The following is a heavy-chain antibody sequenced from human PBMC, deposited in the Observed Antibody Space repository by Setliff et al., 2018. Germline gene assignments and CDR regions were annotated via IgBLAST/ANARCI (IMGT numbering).Heavy chain of an antibody. CDR3: AKSGIAAAGTAPFDY. CDR2: VSGSGDNA. D-gene: IGHD6-13*01. Sequence: PGGSLRLSCTASGFSYSNCWVSWVRQAPGKGLEWVSTVSGSGDNAYYTDSVKGRFTTSRDNSKNTLSLQMSSLRAEDTAMYYCAKSGIAAAGTAPFDYWGQGTLVTVSS. V-gene: IGHV3-23*01. J-gene: IGHJ4*02. CDR1: GFSYSNCW.